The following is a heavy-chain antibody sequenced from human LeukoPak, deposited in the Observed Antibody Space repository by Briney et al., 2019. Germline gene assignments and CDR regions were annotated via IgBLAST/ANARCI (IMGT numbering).Heavy chain of an antibody. CDR1: GGSISSYY. CDR2: IYYSGST. D-gene: IGHD3-22*01. V-gene: IGHV4-59*01. Sequence: SETLSLTCTVSGGSISSYYWSWIRQPPGKGLEWIGYIYYSGSTNYNPSLKIRVTISIDTSKNQFSLKLSSVTAADTAVYYCARGSAYYYDSSGYSVFDYWGQGTLVTVSS. J-gene: IGHJ4*02. CDR3: ARGSAYYYDSSGYSVFDY.